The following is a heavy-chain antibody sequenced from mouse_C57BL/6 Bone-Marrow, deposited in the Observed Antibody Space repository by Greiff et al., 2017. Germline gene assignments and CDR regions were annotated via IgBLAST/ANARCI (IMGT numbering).Heavy chain of an antibody. V-gene: IGHV1-18*01. CDR1: GYTFTDYN. D-gene: IGHD1-1*01. CDR2: INPNNGGT. J-gene: IGHJ4*01. Sequence: EVQLQQSGPELVKPGASVKIPCKASGYTFTDYNMDWVKQSHGKSLEWIGDINPNNGGTIYNQKFKGKATLTVDKSSSTAYMELRSLTSEDTAVYYCASSGYCGSSLWAMDYWGQGTSVTVSS. CDR3: ASSGYCGSSLWAMDY.